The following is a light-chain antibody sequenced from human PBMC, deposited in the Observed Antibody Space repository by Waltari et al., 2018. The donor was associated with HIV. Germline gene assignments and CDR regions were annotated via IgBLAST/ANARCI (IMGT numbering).Light chain of an antibody. Sequence: QSALTQPRSLSGSPASSVTLPCTASSSDVGVFAFVSWYQQYPGKSPKLIFFNVPKPPSGVPGRFSGSKSGNTASLTISGLQAEDEADYHCCSYAGRYSYVFGTGTQVTVL. V-gene: IGLV2-11*01. CDR3: CSYAGRYSYV. CDR2: NVP. J-gene: IGLJ1*01. CDR1: SSDVGVFAF.